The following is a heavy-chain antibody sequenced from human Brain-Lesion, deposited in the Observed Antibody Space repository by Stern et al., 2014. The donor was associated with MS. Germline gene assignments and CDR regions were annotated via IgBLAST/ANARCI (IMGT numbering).Heavy chain of an antibody. D-gene: IGHD2-15*01. CDR3: AGEEDIRYCSGGSCTGNWFDP. CDR1: GGSVSSTSYA. V-gene: IGHV4-39*01. CDR2: IFYSGNT. J-gene: IGHJ5*02. Sequence: VQLVESGPGLVKPSETLSLTCTVAGGSVSSTSYAWAWIRQPPGKGLEWIGTIFYSGNTYYSPSLKSRLTISLDTSKNQFSLQRGSGTAADTAVYYCAGEEDIRYCSGGSCTGNWFDPWGQGTLVTVSS.